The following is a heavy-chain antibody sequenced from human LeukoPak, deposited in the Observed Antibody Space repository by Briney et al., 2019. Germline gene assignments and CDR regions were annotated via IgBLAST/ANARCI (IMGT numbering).Heavy chain of an antibody. V-gene: IGHV1-46*01. CDR3: ARDPNGVATIGDAFDI. Sequence: ASVKVSCKASGYTFTSYYMHWVRQAPGQGLEWMGIINPSGGSTSYAQKFQGRVAMTRDMSTSTVYMELSSLRSEDTAVYYCARDPNGVATIGDAFDIWGQGTMVTVSS. D-gene: IGHD5-12*01. CDR2: INPSGGST. J-gene: IGHJ3*02. CDR1: GYTFTSYY.